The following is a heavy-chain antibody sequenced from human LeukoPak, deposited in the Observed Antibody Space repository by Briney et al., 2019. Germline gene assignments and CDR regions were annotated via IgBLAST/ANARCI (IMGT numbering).Heavy chain of an antibody. Sequence: SETLSLTCTVSGYSISSGYYWGWIRQPPGKGLEWIGSIYHSGSTYYNPSLKSRVTISVDTSKTQFSLKLISVTAADTAVYYCARGRRRWELLLRTDAFDIWGQGTMVTVSS. J-gene: IGHJ3*02. CDR3: ARGRRRWELLLRTDAFDI. CDR2: IYHSGST. CDR1: GYSISSGYY. D-gene: IGHD1-26*01. V-gene: IGHV4-38-2*02.